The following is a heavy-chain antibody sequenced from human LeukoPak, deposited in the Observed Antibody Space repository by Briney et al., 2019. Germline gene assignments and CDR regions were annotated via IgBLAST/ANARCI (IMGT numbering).Heavy chain of an antibody. J-gene: IGHJ4*02. Sequence: PGGSLRLSCAASGFTFSSYGMHWVRQAPGKGLEWMAVISYDGSNKYYADSVKGRFTISRDNSKNTLYLQMNSLRAEDTAVYYCAKDKGQQQLVYDYWGQGTLITVPS. V-gene: IGHV3-30*18. D-gene: IGHD6-13*01. CDR3: AKDKGQQQLVYDY. CDR2: ISYDGSNK. CDR1: GFTFSSYG.